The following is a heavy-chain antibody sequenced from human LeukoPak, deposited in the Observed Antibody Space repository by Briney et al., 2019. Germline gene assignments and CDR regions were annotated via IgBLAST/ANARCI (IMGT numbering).Heavy chain of an antibody. V-gene: IGHV1-69*13. D-gene: IGHD6-19*01. CDR3: ARAGVRHSSGWYYFDY. CDR1: GGTFSSYA. CDR2: IIPIFGTA. Sequence: SVKVSCKASGGTFSSYAISWVRQAPGQGLEWMGGIIPIFGTANYAQKFQGRVTITADESTSTAYMELSSLRSEDTAVYYCARAGVRHSSGWYYFDYWGQGTLVTVSS. J-gene: IGHJ4*02.